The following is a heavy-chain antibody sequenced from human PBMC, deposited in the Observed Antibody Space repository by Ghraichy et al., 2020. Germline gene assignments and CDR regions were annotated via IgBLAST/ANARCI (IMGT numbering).Heavy chain of an antibody. Sequence: GGSLRLSCAASGFTFSSYSMNWVRQAPGKGLEWVSSISSSSSYIYYADSVKGRFTISRDNAKNSLYLQMNSLRAEDTAVYYCARDLGYTGGTTPHWGQGTLVTVSS. V-gene: IGHV3-21*01. J-gene: IGHJ4*02. CDR2: ISSSSSYI. CDR1: GFTFSSYS. D-gene: IGHD2-8*02. CDR3: ARDLGYTGGTTPH.